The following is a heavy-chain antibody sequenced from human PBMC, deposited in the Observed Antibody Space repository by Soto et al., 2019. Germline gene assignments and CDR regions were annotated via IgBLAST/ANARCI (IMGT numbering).Heavy chain of an antibody. V-gene: IGHV4-59*01. CDR2: IYYSGST. Sequence: SETLSLTCTVSGGSISSYYWSWIRQPPGKGLEWIGYIYYSGSTNYNPSLKSRVTISVDTSKNQFSLKLSSVTAADTAVYYCARVSGYCSSTSCYLGPPYYYYMDVWGKGTTVTVS. CDR3: ARVSGYCSSTSCYLGPPYYYYMDV. CDR1: GGSISSYY. J-gene: IGHJ6*03. D-gene: IGHD2-2*01.